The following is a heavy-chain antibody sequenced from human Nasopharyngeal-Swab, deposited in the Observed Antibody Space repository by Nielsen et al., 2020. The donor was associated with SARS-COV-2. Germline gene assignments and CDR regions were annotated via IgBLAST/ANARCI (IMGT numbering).Heavy chain of an antibody. V-gene: IGHV1-46*01. J-gene: IGHJ6*02. CDR3: AVAGGGILGTYYYYGMDV. D-gene: IGHD3-16*01. Sequence: ASVTVSCKASGYTFTSYYMHWVRQAPGQGLEWMGIINPSGGSTSYAQKFQGRVTMTRDTSTSTVYMELSSLRSEDTAVYYCAVAGGGILGTYYYYGMDVWGQGTTVTVSS. CDR1: GYTFTSYY. CDR2: INPSGGST.